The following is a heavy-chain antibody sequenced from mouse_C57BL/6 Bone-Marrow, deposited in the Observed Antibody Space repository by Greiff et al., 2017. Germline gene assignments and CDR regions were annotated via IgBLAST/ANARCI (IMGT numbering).Heavy chain of an antibody. V-gene: IGHV1-81*01. CDR3: ASGYYEYFDV. CDR2: IYPGSGNT. Sequence: VQLQQSGAELARPGASVKLSCKASGYTFTSYGISWVKQRPGQGLEWIGEIYPGSGNTYYNEKFKGKATLTADKSSSTAYMELRSLTSEDSAVYFCASGYYEYFDVWGTGTTVTVSS. J-gene: IGHJ1*03. CDR1: GYTFTSYG. D-gene: IGHD2-3*01.